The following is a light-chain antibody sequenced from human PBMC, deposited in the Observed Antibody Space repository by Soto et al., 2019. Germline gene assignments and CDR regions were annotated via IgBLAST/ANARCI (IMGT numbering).Light chain of an antibody. CDR2: GAS. CDR1: QSVSSNY. CDR3: QQYGSSPNT. J-gene: IGKJ1*01. V-gene: IGKV3-20*01. Sequence: EIVLTQSPGTLSLSPGERATLSCRASQSVSSNYLGWYQQKPGQAPRLLIYGASSRATGTPDRFSGSGSGTDFTLTISRLEPEDFAVYYCQQYGSSPNTFGQGTKVEIK.